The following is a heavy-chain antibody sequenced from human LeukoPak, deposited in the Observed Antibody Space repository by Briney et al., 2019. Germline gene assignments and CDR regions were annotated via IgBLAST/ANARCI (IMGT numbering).Heavy chain of an antibody. CDR2: ISYDGSKK. CDR1: GLTFSSSS. V-gene: IGHV3-30*04. CDR3: ARSRSASTSGWYDYFDY. Sequence: GGSLRLFCAAYGLTFSSSSMQWARHAPGKGREWVAVISYDGSKKYYADSVKGRFTISRDDSKNTLYLQMNSLRGEDTAVYYCARSRSASTSGWYDYFDYWGRGTLVTVSS. D-gene: IGHD6-19*01. J-gene: IGHJ4*02.